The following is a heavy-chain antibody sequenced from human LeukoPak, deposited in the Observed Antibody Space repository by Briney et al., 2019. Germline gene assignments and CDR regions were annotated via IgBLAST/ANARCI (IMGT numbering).Heavy chain of an antibody. CDR2: INPNSGGT. CDR3: ARVKELRYFDWLPPPVDGMDV. D-gene: IGHD3-9*01. CDR1: GYTFTGYY. V-gene: IGHV1-2*02. Sequence: ASVKVSCKASGYTFTGYYMHWVRQAPGQGLEWMGWINPNSGGTNYAQKFQGRVTMTRNTSISTAYMELSSLRSEDTAVYYCARVKELRYFDWLPPPVDGMDVWGQGTTVTVSS. J-gene: IGHJ6*02.